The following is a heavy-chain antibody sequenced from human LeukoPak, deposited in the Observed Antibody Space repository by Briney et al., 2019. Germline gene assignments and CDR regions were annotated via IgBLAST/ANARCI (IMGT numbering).Heavy chain of an antibody. Sequence: ASVKVSCKASGYTFTGYYMHWVRQAPGQGLEWMGWINPNSGGTNYAQKLQGRVTMTTDTSTSTAYMELRSLRSDDTAVYYCARRYCSGGSCYADYWGQGTLVTVSS. D-gene: IGHD2-15*01. CDR3: ARRYCSGGSCYADY. CDR1: GYTFTGYY. CDR2: INPNSGGT. J-gene: IGHJ4*02. V-gene: IGHV1-2*02.